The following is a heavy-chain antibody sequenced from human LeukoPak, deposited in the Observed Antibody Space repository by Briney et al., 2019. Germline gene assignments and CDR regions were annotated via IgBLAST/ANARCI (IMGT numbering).Heavy chain of an antibody. V-gene: IGHV3-23*01. D-gene: IGHD4-11*01. CDR1: GFTFRSYA. Sequence: PGGSLRLSCAASGFTFRSYAMSWVRQAPGKGLEWVSAISGSGGSTYYADSVKGRFTISRDNSKNTVYLQMNSLRAEDTAFYYCADTTTETPGWFDPWGQGTLVTVSS. CDR2: ISGSGGST. J-gene: IGHJ5*02. CDR3: ADTTTETPGWFDP.